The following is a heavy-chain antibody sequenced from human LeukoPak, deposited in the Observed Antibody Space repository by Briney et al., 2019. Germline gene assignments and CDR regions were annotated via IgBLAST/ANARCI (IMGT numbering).Heavy chain of an antibody. D-gene: IGHD3-22*01. Sequence: NPSETLSLTCADYGGSFSGYYWSWIRQPPGRGLEWIGEINHSGSTNYNPSLKSRVTISVNTSKNQFSLKLSSVTAADTAVYYCARGNRVYYDSSFDPWGQGTLVTVSS. CDR1: GGSFSGYY. V-gene: IGHV4-34*01. CDR3: ARGNRVYYDSSFDP. J-gene: IGHJ5*02. CDR2: INHSGST.